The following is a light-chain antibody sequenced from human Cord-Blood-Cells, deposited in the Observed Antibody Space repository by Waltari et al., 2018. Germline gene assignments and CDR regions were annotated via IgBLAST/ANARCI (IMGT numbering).Light chain of an antibody. V-gene: IGLV2-11*01. Sequence: QSALTQPRSVSGPPGQSVTIPCTGTRSDVGGYHYVSWYQQHPGKAPKLMIYDVSKRPSGVPDRFSGSKSGNTASLTISGLQAEDEADYYCCSYAGSYTFFGTGTKVTVL. CDR1: RSDVGGYHY. CDR3: CSYAGSYTF. J-gene: IGLJ1*01. CDR2: DVS.